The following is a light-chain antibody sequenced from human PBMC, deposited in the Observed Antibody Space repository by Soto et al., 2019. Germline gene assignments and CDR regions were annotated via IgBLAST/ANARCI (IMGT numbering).Light chain of an antibody. CDR1: QSVSTD. Sequence: ETVMTQSPATLSVSPGERATLSCRASQSVSTDLAWYQQKPGQAPRLLIYDAYTRATGIPARFSGSGSGAEFTLTISSLQSEDFAVYYFQHSNNWPNTFGQGTKLEIK. J-gene: IGKJ2*01. V-gene: IGKV3-15*01. CDR3: QHSNNWPNT. CDR2: DAY.